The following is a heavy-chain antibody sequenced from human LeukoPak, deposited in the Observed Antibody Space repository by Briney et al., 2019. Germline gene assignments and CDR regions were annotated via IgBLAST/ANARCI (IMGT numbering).Heavy chain of an antibody. CDR2: MNPNSGNT. CDR3: ARDFPRSTSCLGY. V-gene: IGHV1-8*01. Sequence: ASVKVSCKASGYTFTSYDINWVRQATGQGLEWMGWMNPNSGNTGYAQKFQGRVTKTRNTSISTAYMELSSLRSEDTAVYYCARDFPRSTSCLGYWGQGTLVTVSS. J-gene: IGHJ4*02. CDR1: GYTFTSYD. D-gene: IGHD2-2*01.